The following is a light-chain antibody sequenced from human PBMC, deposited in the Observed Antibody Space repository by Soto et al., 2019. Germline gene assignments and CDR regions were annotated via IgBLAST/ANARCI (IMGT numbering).Light chain of an antibody. V-gene: IGKV3-11*01. J-gene: IGKJ4*01. Sequence: EIVLTQSPATLSLSPGERATLSCRASQSVSSHLAWYQQKPGQAPRLLIYDASNRATGIPARFSGSGSGTDFTLTISSLEPEDFAVYYCQLRSNWSLAFGGGTKVEI. CDR3: QLRSNWSLA. CDR1: QSVSSH. CDR2: DAS.